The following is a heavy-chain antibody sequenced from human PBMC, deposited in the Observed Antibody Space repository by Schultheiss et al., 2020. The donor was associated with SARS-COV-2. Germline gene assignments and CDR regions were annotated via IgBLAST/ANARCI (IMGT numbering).Heavy chain of an antibody. CDR1: GYSMSSGYY. J-gene: IGHJ6*02. CDR2: IYHSGST. CDR3: ARDRAVTTIYYYYGMDV. V-gene: IGHV4-38-2*02. Sequence: SETLSLTCAVSGYSMSSGYYWGWIRQPPGKGLEWIGSIYHSGSTYYNPSLKSRVTISVDTSKNQFSLKLSSVTAADTAVYYCARDRAVTTIYYYYGMDVWGQGTTVTVSS. D-gene: IGHD4-17*01.